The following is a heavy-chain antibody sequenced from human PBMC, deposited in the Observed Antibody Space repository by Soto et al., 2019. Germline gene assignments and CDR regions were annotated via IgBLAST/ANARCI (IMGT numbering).Heavy chain of an antibody. Sequence: PGGSLRLCCAASGFTFSSYARHWVRQAPGKGLEWVAVISYDGSNKYYADSVKGRFTISRDNSKNTLYLQMNSLRAEETAVYYCARDSGAVVVTALSSSDAFDIWGQGTMVTVSS. CDR3: ARDSGAVVVTALSSSDAFDI. V-gene: IGHV3-30-3*01. CDR2: ISYDGSNK. CDR1: GFTFSSYA. J-gene: IGHJ3*02. D-gene: IGHD2-21*02.